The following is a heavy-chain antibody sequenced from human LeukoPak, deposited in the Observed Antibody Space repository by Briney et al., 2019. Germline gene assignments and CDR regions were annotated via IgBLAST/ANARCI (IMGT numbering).Heavy chain of an antibody. CDR1: GGSISSYY. V-gene: IGHV4-59*01. CDR3: ARAQGIEMATIAHFDY. CDR2: IYYSGST. D-gene: IGHD5-24*01. Sequence: SETLSLTCTVSGGSISSYYWSWIRQPPGKGLEWIGYIYYSGSTNYNPSLKSRVTISVDTSKNQFSLKLSSVTAADTAVYYCARAQGIEMATIAHFDYWGQGTLVTVSS. J-gene: IGHJ4*02.